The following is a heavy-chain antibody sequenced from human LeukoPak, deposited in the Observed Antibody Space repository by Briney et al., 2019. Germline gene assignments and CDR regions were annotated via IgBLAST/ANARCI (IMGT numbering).Heavy chain of an antibody. CDR3: AKGSGYYSFHFDY. J-gene: IGHJ4*02. Sequence: GGSLRLSCAASGFTFSSYAMSWVRQAPGEGLEWVSAISGSGGSTYYADSVKGRFTISRDNSKNTLYLQMNSLRAEDTAVYYCAKGSGYYSFHFDYWGQGTLVTVSS. CDR2: ISGSGGST. D-gene: IGHD3-22*01. CDR1: GFTFSSYA. V-gene: IGHV3-23*01.